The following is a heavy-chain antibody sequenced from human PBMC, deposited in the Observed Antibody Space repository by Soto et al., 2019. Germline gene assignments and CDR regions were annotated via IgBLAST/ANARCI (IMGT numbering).Heavy chain of an antibody. V-gene: IGHV3-7*03. Sequence: EAQPVESGGGLVQPGGSLRLSCAASGFTFSSYWMSWVRQAPGKGLEWVANIKQDGSEKYYVDSVKGRFTISRDNAKNSLYLQMNSLRAEDTAVYYCARGYDFWSGYYTYDYWGQGTLVTVSS. D-gene: IGHD3-3*01. J-gene: IGHJ4*02. CDR2: IKQDGSEK. CDR1: GFTFSSYW. CDR3: ARGYDFWSGYYTYDY.